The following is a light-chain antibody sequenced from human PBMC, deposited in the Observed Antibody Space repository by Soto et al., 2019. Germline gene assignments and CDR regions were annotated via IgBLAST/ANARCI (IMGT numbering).Light chain of an antibody. Sequence: EMVMTQSPAILSVSPGESATLSCRASQSVNSNYLAWYQQHPGQAPRLLIYGASNRATGIPDRFSGSGSGTDFTLTISSLQPEDFATYYCQQSYSTPRTFGQGTKVDIK. CDR2: GAS. V-gene: IGKV3D-20*02. CDR1: QSVNSNY. J-gene: IGKJ1*01. CDR3: QQSYSTPRT.